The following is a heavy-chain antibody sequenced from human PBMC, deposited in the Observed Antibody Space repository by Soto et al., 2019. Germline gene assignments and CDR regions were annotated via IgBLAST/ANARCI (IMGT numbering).Heavy chain of an antibody. CDR2: INAGNGNT. Sequence: ASVKVSCKASGYTFTSYAIRWVRQAPGQRLEWMGWINAGNGNTKYSQKFQGRVTITRDTSASTAYMELSSLRSEDTAVYYCARVSMVDTAMVRNCWFDPWGQGTLVTVSS. D-gene: IGHD5-18*01. J-gene: IGHJ5*02. CDR1: GYTFTSYA. V-gene: IGHV1-3*01. CDR3: ARVSMVDTAMVRNCWFDP.